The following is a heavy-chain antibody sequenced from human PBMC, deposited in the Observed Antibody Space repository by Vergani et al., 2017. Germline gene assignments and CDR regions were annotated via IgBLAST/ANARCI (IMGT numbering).Heavy chain of an antibody. Sequence: QVQLVQSGAEVKKTGASVKVSCKASGGTFSSYAISWVRQAPGQGLEWMGGIIPIFGTANYAQKFQGRVTITADESTSTAYMELSSLRSEDTAVYYCAREPRRGWNPHQTYYYYYMDVWGKGTTVTVSS. D-gene: IGHD1-1*01. V-gene: IGHV1-69*13. CDR1: GGTFSSYA. CDR2: IIPIFGTA. CDR3: AREPRRGWNPHQTYYYYYMDV. J-gene: IGHJ6*03.